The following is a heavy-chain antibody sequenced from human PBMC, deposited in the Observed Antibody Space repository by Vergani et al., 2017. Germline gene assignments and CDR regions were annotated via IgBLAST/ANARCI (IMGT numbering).Heavy chain of an antibody. J-gene: IGHJ4*02. Sequence: EVQLVQSGAEVKKPGESLRISCKGSGYSFTSYWISWVRQMPGKGLEWMGRIDPSDSYTKYSPAFQGHVTISADKSISTAYLQWSSLKASDTAMYYCAGQPQAGAGPMFAIGDYGGGGTLITVSS. CDR3: AGQPQAGAGPMFAIGDY. V-gene: IGHV5-10-1*03. CDR2: IDPSDSYT. D-gene: IGHD1-26*01. CDR1: GYSFTSYW.